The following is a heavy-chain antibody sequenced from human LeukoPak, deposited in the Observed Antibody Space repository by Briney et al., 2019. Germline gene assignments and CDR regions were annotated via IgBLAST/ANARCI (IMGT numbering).Heavy chain of an antibody. D-gene: IGHD5-12*01. Sequence: GGSLRLSCAASGFPFASYAMSWVRQTPGRGLEWVSHIIGSVASTFYADSVKGRFTISRDNTKNTLYLQMNSLRADDTAVYFCAKGGYDYVEVGYFDYWGQGTVVTVSS. CDR2: IIGSVAST. J-gene: IGHJ4*02. CDR1: GFPFASYA. CDR3: AKGGYDYVEVGYFDY. V-gene: IGHV3-23*01.